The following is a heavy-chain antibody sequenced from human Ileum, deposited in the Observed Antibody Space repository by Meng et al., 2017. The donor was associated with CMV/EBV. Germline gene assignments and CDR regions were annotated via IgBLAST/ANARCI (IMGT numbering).Heavy chain of an antibody. D-gene: IGHD3-22*01. CDR2: MNPNSGNT. CDR3: ARGGAYYYESIFNY. V-gene: IGHV1-8*03. J-gene: IGHJ4*02. Sequence: KASGYTFTSYDINWVRQATGQGLEWMGWMNPNSGNTGYAQKFQGRVTITRNTSISTAYMELSSLRSEDTAVYYCARGGAYYYESIFNYWGQGTLVTVSS. CDR1: GYTFTSYD.